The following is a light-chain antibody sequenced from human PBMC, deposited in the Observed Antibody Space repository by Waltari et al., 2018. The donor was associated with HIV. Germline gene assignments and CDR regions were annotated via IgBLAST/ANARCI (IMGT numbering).Light chain of an antibody. J-gene: IGKJ2*01. CDR2: AGS. CDR1: QSITNY. Sequence: DIQMTQSPSSLSASVGDRVTITCRASQSITNYLNWYQQKPGKAPRLLIFAGSSLQSGVPARFSGSGSGTDFTLTITSLQAEDFATYYCQQSYSTPRTFGQGTKLDSK. CDR3: QQSYSTPRT. V-gene: IGKV1-39*01.